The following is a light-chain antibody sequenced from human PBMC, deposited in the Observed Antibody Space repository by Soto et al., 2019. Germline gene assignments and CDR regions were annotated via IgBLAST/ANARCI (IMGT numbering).Light chain of an antibody. J-gene: IGKJ1*01. CDR2: KAS. V-gene: IGKV1-5*03. CDR3: QQYNSYSWT. Sequence: DIQMTQSPSTLSAFVGDRVTITCRASQSISDWLAWYQQKPGKAPKILIYKASSLESGVPSRFSGSGSGTEFTLTISSLQPDDFATYYCQQYNSYSWTFGQGTKVDI. CDR1: QSISDW.